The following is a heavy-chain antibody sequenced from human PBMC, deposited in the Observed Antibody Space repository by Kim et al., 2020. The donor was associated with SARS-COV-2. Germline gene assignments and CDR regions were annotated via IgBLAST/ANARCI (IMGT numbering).Heavy chain of an antibody. Sequence: GGSLRLSCVASGFTFRTYWMHWVRQVPGKGLVWVSRINDDGSVTTYADSVKGRFTISTDNSKNMMYLQMNSLRAEDTAVYYCTRDPDYSKGASFDYWGQG. CDR3: TRDPDYSKGASFDY. D-gene: IGHD4-4*01. J-gene: IGHJ4*02. CDR1: GFTFRTYW. V-gene: IGHV3-74*01. CDR2: INDDGSVT.